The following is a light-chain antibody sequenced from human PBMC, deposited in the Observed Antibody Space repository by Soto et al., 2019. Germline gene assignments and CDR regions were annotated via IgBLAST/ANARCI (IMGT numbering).Light chain of an antibody. Sequence: EIVRTQSPATLSLSPGERATLSCRASQSVSSNLAWYQQKPGQAPRLLIYGASTRATGVPARFSGSGSGTEFTLTISTLQSEDFAVYYCQQYDNWPLLTFGGGTKVDIK. V-gene: IGKV3-15*01. J-gene: IGKJ4*01. CDR3: QQYDNWPLLT. CDR1: QSVSSN. CDR2: GAS.